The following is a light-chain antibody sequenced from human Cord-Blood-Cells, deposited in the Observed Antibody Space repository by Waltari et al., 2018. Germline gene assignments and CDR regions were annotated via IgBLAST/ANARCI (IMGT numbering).Light chain of an antibody. CDR3: QQYNKWPAIT. CDR2: GAS. V-gene: IGKV3-15*01. J-gene: IGKJ5*01. CDR1: QSVSSN. Sequence: EIVMTQSPATLSVSPGERATLSCRASQSVSSNLAWYQQKPGQAPRLLIYGASTRATGIPARCRGSGAGTEVTLTISRLQSEDFAVYYCQQYNKWPAITFGQGTRLEIK.